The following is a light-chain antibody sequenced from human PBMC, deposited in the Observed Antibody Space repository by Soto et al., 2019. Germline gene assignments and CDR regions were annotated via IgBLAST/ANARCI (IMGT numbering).Light chain of an antibody. Sequence: DIQMTQSTSPLSASIGDRVAITCRAPQGSTTYLTWHQQKPGKAPKLLIHAASTLRGGVPSRFSGGGSGTDFTLTISWLQPEDFAIYYCQQSYITPRTFAHGTKVDIK. CDR2: AAS. CDR1: QGSTTY. V-gene: IGKV1-39*01. CDR3: QQSYITPRT. J-gene: IGKJ1*01.